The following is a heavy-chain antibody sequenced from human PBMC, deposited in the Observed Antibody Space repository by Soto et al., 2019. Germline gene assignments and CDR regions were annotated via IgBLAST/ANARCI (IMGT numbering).Heavy chain of an antibody. CDR2: IYYSGST. D-gene: IGHD2-15*01. J-gene: IGHJ4*02. Sequence: KASETLSLTCTVSGGSISSGGYYWSWIRQHPGKGLEWIGYIYYSGSTYYNPSLKSRVTISVDTSKNQFSLKLSSVTAADTAVYYCARTPLSKSLDYWGQGTLVTVSS. CDR3: ARTPLSKSLDY. V-gene: IGHV4-31*03. CDR1: GGSISSGGYY.